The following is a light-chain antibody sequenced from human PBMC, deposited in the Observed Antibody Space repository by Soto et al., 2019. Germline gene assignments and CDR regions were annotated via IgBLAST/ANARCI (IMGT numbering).Light chain of an antibody. Sequence: DIQMTQSPLSLSASAGDKVTITCRASQAIRNNLAWYQQKPGKVPTLLIYAASTLQSGVPSRFSGSGSGTDFTLTISSLQPEYVAPYYYQKYYSVPFTFGPGTKVEIK. CDR2: AAS. J-gene: IGKJ3*01. CDR3: QKYYSVPFT. CDR1: QAIRNN. V-gene: IGKV1-27*01.